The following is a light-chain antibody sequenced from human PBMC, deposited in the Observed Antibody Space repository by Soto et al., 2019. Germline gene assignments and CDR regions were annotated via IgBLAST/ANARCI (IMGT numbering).Light chain of an antibody. CDR2: GAS. Sequence: EVVLSRAPDGLCLSPGERRTILCLASQSVSSTSLAWYQQKPGQTPRLLIYGASSRATGTPDRISGGGSGTHFTLTICRLEPGDFAVYYCQHYVTSSITFGQGTRLEIK. V-gene: IGKV3-20*01. J-gene: IGKJ5*01. CDR1: QSVSSTS. CDR3: QHYVTSSIT.